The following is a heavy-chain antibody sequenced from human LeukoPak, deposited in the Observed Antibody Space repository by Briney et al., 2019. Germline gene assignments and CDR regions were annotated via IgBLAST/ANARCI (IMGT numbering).Heavy chain of an antibody. CDR3: ARGVVVVPAARDRWFDP. Sequence: ASVKVSCKASGGTFSSYAISWVRQAPGQGLEWMGGIIPIFGTANYAQKFQGRVTITADESTSTAYMELSSLRSEDTAVYYCARGVVVVPAARDRWFDPWGQGTLVTVSS. CDR1: GGTFSSYA. V-gene: IGHV1-69*13. J-gene: IGHJ5*02. D-gene: IGHD2-2*01. CDR2: IIPIFGTA.